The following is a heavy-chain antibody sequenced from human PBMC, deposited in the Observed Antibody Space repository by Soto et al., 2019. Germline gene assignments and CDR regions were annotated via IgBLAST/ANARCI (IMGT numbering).Heavy chain of an antibody. CDR2: ISSSGNP. Sequence: PSERLYLTCTFCVGCVSIDDYDWSWNRHRRGKGLEWIGYISSSGNPFYKPSLNSRLSISLDTSKNQFSLKLNSVTDADAALYYCARGVEPITLVVTAFDIWGQGTVVTVSS. J-gene: IGHJ3*02. D-gene: IGHD3-22*01. CDR3: ARGVEPITLVVTAFDI. V-gene: IGHV4-31*03. CDR1: VGCVSIDDYD.